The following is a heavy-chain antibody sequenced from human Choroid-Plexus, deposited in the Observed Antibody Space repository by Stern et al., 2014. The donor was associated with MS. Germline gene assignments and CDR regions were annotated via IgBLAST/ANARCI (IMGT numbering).Heavy chain of an antibody. CDR2: ISYDGSK. CDR1: GFSFSSFG. V-gene: IGHV3-30*18. Sequence: QVQLGQSGGGVVQPGRPLRLSCAASGFSFSSFGMHWVLQAPGKGLEWVALISYDGSKDYADSVKGRFAISRDNSKNTLYLQMNSLRAEDTAVYYCAKDRQYLTFFFDFWGQGSLVTVSS. J-gene: IGHJ4*02. CDR3: AKDRQYLTFFFDF. D-gene: IGHD2/OR15-2a*01.